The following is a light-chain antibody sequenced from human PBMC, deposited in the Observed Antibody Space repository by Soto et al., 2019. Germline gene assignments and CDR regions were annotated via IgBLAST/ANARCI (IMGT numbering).Light chain of an antibody. CDR3: KSYAGSNTYV. V-gene: IGLV2-8*01. CDR1: KSDIGVYDF. Sequence: QSVLTQPPSASGSPGQSVTISCTGTKSDIGVYDFVSWYQHHPGKAPRLIIYEVVQRPSGVPDRFSASKSGNTASLTVSGLQAADEADHFCKSYAGSNTYVFGSGTKVTVL. CDR2: EVV. J-gene: IGLJ1*01.